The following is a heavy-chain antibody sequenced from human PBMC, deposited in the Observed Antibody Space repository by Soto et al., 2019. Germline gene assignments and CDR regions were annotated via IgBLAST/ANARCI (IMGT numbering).Heavy chain of an antibody. D-gene: IGHD2-8*01. J-gene: IGHJ5*02. V-gene: IGHV3-48*02. CDR3: ARDMGYCTNGVCLNWFDP. CDR1: GFTFSSYS. CDR2: ISSSSSTI. Sequence: EVQLVESGGGLVQPGGSLRLSCAASGFTFSSYSMNWVRQAPGKGLECVSYISSSSSTIYYADSVKGRFTISSDNAKNSLYLQMNSLRDEDTAVYYCARDMGYCTNGVCLNWFDPWGQGTLVTVSS.